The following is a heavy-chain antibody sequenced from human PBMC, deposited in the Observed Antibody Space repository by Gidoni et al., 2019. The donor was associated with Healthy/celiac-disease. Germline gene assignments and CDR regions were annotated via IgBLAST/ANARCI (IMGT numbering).Heavy chain of an antibody. D-gene: IGHD3-10*01. J-gene: IGHJ4*02. V-gene: IGHV3-23*01. CDR1: GFTFSSYA. CDR2: ISGSGGST. CDR3: AKDRVINYYGSAPPYYFDY. Sequence: EVQLLESGGGLVQPGGSLRLSCAASGFTFSSYAMSWVRQAPGKGLEWVSAISGSGGSTYYADSVKGRFTISRDNSKNTLYLQMNSLRAEDTAVYYCAKDRVINYYGSAPPYYFDYWGQGTLVTVSS.